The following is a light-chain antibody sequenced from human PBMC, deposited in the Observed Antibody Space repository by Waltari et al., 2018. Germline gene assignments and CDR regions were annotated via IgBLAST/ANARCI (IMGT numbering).Light chain of an antibody. V-gene: IGLV2-23*02. CDR1: TSDVGSYDL. J-gene: IGLJ1*01. Sequence: QSALTQPASVSGTPGQSIHISCSGTTSDVGSYDLVSWYQQPPGEAPKLLICEVFKRPPDTSSRFSGAKSGSTASLTISGLQPEDEADYYCCSYAGRGTYVFGSGTKVTVL. CDR2: EVF. CDR3: CSYAGRGTYV.